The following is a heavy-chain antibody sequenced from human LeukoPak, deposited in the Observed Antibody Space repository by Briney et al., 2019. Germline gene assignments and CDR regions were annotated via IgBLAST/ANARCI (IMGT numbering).Heavy chain of an antibody. CDR2: AHSSGHT. D-gene: IGHD3-22*01. Sequence: SETLSLTCTVSGGSIRTNYWSWIRQPPGKGLEWIGYAHSSGHTRSSTSLKSRVTISIDMSNNHVSLGLTSVTAADTALYYCARDSYDYDSHFEDVFDSWGQGTMVTVSS. CDR3: ARDSYDYDSHFEDVFDS. V-gene: IGHV4-59*01. CDR1: GGSIRTNY. J-gene: IGHJ3*01.